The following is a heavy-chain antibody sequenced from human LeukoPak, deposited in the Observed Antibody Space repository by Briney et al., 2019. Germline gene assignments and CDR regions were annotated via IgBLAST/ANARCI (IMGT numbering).Heavy chain of an antibody. Sequence: ASVKVSCKASGYTFTSCGISWVRQAPGQGLEWMGWISAYNGNTNYAQKLQGRVTMTTDTSTSTAYTELRSLRSDDTAVYYCARDISYPKSRDGYKNLDYWGQGTLVTVSS. CDR2: ISAYNGNT. CDR1: GYTFTSCG. J-gene: IGHJ4*02. D-gene: IGHD5-24*01. V-gene: IGHV1-18*01. CDR3: ARDISYPKSRDGYKNLDY.